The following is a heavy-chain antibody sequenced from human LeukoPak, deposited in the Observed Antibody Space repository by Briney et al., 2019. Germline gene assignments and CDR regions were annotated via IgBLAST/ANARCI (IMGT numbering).Heavy chain of an antibody. J-gene: IGHJ4*02. Sequence: SETLSLTCTVSGYSISSGYYWGWIRQPPGKGLEWIGSIYHSGSTYYNPSLESRVTISVDTSKNQFSLKLSSVTAADTAVYYCARDLVGAITFDYWGQGTLVTVSS. CDR2: IYHSGST. CDR3: ARDLVGAITFDY. D-gene: IGHD1-26*01. CDR1: GYSISSGYY. V-gene: IGHV4-38-2*02.